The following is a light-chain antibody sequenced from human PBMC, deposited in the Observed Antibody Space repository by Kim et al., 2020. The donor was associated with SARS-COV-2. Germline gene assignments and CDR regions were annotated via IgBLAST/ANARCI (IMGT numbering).Light chain of an antibody. V-gene: IGKV3-20*01. CDR3: QQLDSSPSYT. Sequence: EIVLTQSPGTLSLSPGERATLSCRASQSLSNTYLAWYQQKPGQAPRLLIYGIFHRATGIPDRFTGSGSGTDFTLTISRLEPEDFAVYYCQQLDSSPSYTFGQGTKLEI. CDR1: QSLSNTY. CDR2: GIF. J-gene: IGKJ2*01.